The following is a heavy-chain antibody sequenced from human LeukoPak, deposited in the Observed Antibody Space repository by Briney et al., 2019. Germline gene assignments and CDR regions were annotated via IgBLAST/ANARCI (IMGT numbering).Heavy chain of an antibody. CDR1: GYTFTSYY. V-gene: IGHV1-46*03. CDR2: INPSGGST. CDR3: ARDSLQLLLFDY. Sequence: ASVKVSCKASGYTFTSYYMHWVRQAPGQGLEWMGIINPSGGSTSYAQKFQGRVTMTRDTSTSTVYMELSSLRSEDAAVYYCARDSLQLLLFDYWGQGTLVTVSS. J-gene: IGHJ4*02. D-gene: IGHD2-15*01.